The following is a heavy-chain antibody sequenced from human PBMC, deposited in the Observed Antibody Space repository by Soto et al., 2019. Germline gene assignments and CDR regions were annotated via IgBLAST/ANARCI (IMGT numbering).Heavy chain of an antibody. CDR2: ISSSSSTI. J-gene: IGHJ4*02. Sequence: GGSLRLSCAASGFTFSSYSMNWVRQAPGKGLEWVSYISSSSSTIYYADSVKGRFTISRDNAKNSLYLQMNSLRDEDTAVYYCARDPPIPTGGSLFDYWGQGTLVTVSS. D-gene: IGHD3-16*01. CDR1: GFTFSSYS. CDR3: ARDPPIPTGGSLFDY. V-gene: IGHV3-48*02.